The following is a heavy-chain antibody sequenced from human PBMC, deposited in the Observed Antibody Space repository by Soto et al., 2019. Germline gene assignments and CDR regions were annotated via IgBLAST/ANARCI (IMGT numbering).Heavy chain of an antibody. CDR1: GGTFSSYA. CDR3: AGGYGGNSGLAAFDI. J-gene: IGHJ3*02. CDR2: IIPIFGTA. V-gene: IGHV1-69*01. Sequence: QVQLVQSGAEVKKPGSSVKVSCKASGGTFSSYAISWVRQAPGQGLEWLGGIIPIFGTANYAQKFQGRVTITADESTSTAYMERSSLRAEDTAVYDCAGGYGGNSGLAAFDIWGQGTMVTVSS. D-gene: IGHD2-21*02.